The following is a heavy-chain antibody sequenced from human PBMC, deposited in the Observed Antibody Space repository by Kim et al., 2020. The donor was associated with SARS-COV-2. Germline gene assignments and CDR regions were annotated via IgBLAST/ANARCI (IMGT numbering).Heavy chain of an antibody. CDR2: ISYDGSNK. V-gene: IGHV3-30*18. Sequence: GGSLRLSCAASGFTFSSYGMHWVRQAPGKGLEWVAVISYDGSNKYYADSVKGRFTISRDNSKNTLYLQMNSLRAEDTAVYYCAKDIGDYVHNDAFDIWG. CDR3: AKDIGDYVHNDAFDI. D-gene: IGHD4-17*01. CDR1: GFTFSSYG. J-gene: IGHJ3*02.